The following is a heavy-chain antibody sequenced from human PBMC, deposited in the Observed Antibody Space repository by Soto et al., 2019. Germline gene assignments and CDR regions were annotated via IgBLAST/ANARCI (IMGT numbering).Heavy chain of an antibody. Sequence: PGGSLRLSCAASGFTFSSYWMHWVRQAPGKGLVWVSRINSDGSSTSYADSVKGRFTISRDNAKNTLYLQMNSLRAEDTAVYYCARPQYNWNYAGAFDIWGQGTMVTVSS. CDR1: GFTFSSYW. V-gene: IGHV3-74*01. CDR3: ARPQYNWNYAGAFDI. D-gene: IGHD1-7*01. CDR2: INSDGSST. J-gene: IGHJ3*02.